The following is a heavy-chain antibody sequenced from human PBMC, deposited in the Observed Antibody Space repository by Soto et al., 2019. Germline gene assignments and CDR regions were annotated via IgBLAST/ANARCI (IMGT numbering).Heavy chain of an antibody. V-gene: IGHV3-11*06. CDR3: ARTAGFDYYGMDV. CDR1: GFTFSDYY. Sequence: LRLSCAASGFTFSDYYMSWIRQAPGKGLEWVSYISSSSSYTNYADSVKGRFTISRDNAKNSLYLQMNSLRAEDTAVYYCARTAGFDYYGMDVWGQGTTVTVSS. J-gene: IGHJ6*02. D-gene: IGHD3-16*01. CDR2: ISSSSSYT.